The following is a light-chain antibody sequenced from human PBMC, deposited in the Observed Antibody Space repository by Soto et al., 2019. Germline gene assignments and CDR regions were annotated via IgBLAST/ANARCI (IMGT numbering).Light chain of an antibody. CDR1: QSISSW. CDR3: QQYNSSPYT. Sequence: DIQMTQSPSTLSASVGDGVIITCRASQSISSWLARYQQKPGKAPNLLIYKASSLESGVPSRFSGSGSGTEFTLTISSLQPDDFATYYCQQYNSSPYTFGQGTKLEI. CDR2: KAS. V-gene: IGKV1-5*03. J-gene: IGKJ2*01.